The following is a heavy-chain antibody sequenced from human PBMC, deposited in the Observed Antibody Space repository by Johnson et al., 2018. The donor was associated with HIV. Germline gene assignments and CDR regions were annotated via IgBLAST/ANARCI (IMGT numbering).Heavy chain of an antibody. V-gene: IGHV3-11*04. D-gene: IGHD6-13*01. J-gene: IGHJ3*02. CDR2: ISSSGSSI. CDR1: GFTFNDYY. CDR3: ARDGGVAAAVGVVAFDI. Sequence: QVQLVESGGGVVRPGGSLRLSCAASGFTFNDYYMGWIRQAPGKGLEWVSYISSSGSSIYYADSVKGRFTISRDNAENSLYLQMNSLRAEDTAVYYCARDGGVAAAVGVVAFDIWGQGTLVTVSS.